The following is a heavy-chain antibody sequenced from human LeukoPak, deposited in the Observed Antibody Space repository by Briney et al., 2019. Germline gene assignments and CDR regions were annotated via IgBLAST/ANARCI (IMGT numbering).Heavy chain of an antibody. CDR1: GFTFSDYY. D-gene: IGHD3-16*01. Sequence: GGSLRLSCAASGFTFSDYYMSWIGQAPGKGLEGISYISSSGTTVYYADSVRGRFTLSRDNAKNSLYLQMDSLGAEDTAVYYCARDLVSGAYTFDVWGQGTMVTVSS. J-gene: IGHJ3*01. V-gene: IGHV3-11*04. CDR3: ARDLVSGAYTFDV. CDR2: ISSSGTTV.